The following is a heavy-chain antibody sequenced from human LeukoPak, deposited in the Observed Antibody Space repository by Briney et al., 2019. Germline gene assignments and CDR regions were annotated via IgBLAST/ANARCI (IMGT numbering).Heavy chain of an antibody. CDR1: GYSISSGYY. CDR3: ASYYASGVSAYNYYGMAV. V-gene: IGHV4-38-2*01. CDR2: MSHNRGT. J-gene: IGHJ6*04. D-gene: IGHD3-10*01. Sequence: SETLSLTCAVSGYSISSGYYWGWIRQPPGQGFEWIGSMSHNRGTYYNPSLKSRVTISMDTSKNQFSLRLSSVTAADTAVYYCASYYASGVSAYNYYGMAVWGKGTTVTVSS.